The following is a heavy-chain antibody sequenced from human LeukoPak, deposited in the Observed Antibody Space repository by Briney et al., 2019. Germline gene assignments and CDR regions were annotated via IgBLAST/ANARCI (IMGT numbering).Heavy chain of an antibody. D-gene: IGHD6-13*01. CDR3: ARKGYSSRPTAPGGYWFGMDV. CDR2: INTNTENP. Sequence: ASVKVSCKASGYTFTTYGINWVRQAPGQGLEWMGWINTNTENPTYAQGFTGRFVFSLDTSVSTAYLQISSLKAEDTAVYYCARKGYSSRPTAPGGYWFGMDVWGQGTTVTVSS. CDR1: GYTFTTYG. V-gene: IGHV7-4-1*02. J-gene: IGHJ6*02.